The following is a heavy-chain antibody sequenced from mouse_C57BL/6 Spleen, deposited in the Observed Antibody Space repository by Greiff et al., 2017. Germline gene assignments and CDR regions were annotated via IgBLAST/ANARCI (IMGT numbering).Heavy chain of an antibody. CDR3: ARDDGYLRGARDY. V-gene: IGHV1-64*01. CDR2: IHPNSGST. Sequence: QVQLQQPGAELVKPGASMKLSCKASGYTFTSYWMHWVKQRPGQGLEWIGMIHPNSGSTNYNEKFKSKATLTVDKSSSTAYMQLSSLTSEDSAVYYCARDDGYLRGARDYWGQGTSVTVSS. CDR1: GYTFTSYW. J-gene: IGHJ4*01. D-gene: IGHD2-3*01.